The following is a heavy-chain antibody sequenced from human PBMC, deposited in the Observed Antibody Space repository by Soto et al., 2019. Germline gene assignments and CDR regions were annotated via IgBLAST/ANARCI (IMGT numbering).Heavy chain of an antibody. V-gene: IGHV1-69*06. Sequence: SVKVSCKASGGTFSSYAISWVRQAPGQGLEWMGGIIPIFGTANYAQKFQGRVTITADKSTSTAYMELSSLRSEDTAVYYCARGASDFRSGYYYYYGMGVWGQGTTVTVSS. CDR3: ARGASDFRSGYYYYYGMGV. CDR1: GGTFSSYA. D-gene: IGHD3-3*01. J-gene: IGHJ6*02. CDR2: IIPIFGTA.